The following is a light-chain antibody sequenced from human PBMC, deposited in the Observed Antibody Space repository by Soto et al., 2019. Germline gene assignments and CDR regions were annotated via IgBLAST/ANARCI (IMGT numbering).Light chain of an antibody. CDR3: QYYDSSHPYT. CDR1: RSFSSSY. V-gene: IGKV3-20*01. J-gene: IGKJ2*01. Sequence: EIVLTHSTVTLSLSPGERATLSCRASRSFSSSYLGWYQQKPGQAPRLLIYAASTRATGIPDRFSGSGSATDVTLTTRSMEREDSEVYYCQYYDSSHPYTFGQGTKLEIK. CDR2: AAS.